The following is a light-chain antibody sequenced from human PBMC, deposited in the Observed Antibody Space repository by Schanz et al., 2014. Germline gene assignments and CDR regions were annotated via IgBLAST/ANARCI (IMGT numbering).Light chain of an antibody. CDR2: GAA. V-gene: IGKV3-20*01. CDR1: QTVTSGY. J-gene: IGKJ4*02. Sequence: EIVLTQSPGTLSLSPGERATLSCRASQTVTSGYLAWYQQKPGQTPRLLIFGAASRATGTPDRFSGSRSGTDFTLTISRLEPDDFAAYYCQHYVSSPGFGGGTKVEIK. CDR3: QHYVSSPG.